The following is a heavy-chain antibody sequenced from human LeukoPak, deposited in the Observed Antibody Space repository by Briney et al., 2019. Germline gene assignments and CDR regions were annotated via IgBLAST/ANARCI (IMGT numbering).Heavy chain of an antibody. D-gene: IGHD6-19*01. V-gene: IGHV3-74*01. CDR1: GFTFSSYW. CDR2: INGDGRNI. Sequence: PGGSLRLSCVASGFTFSSYWMHWVRQDPRKGLVWVSRINGDGRNINYADSVRGRFTISRDNSKKTVYLHMGSLRAEDMAVYYCARESHWYSSAWYPFEHWGQGNLVTVSS. CDR3: ARESHWYSSAWYPFEH. J-gene: IGHJ4*02.